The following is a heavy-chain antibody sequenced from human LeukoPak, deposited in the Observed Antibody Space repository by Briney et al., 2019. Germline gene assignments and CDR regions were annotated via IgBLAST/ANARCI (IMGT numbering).Heavy chain of an antibody. CDR1: GYTFTSYD. V-gene: IGHV1-8*03. Sequence: ASVKVSCKASGYTFTSYDINWVRQATGQGLEWMGWMNPNSGNTGYAQKFQGRVTITRNTSISTAYMELSCLRSEDTAVYYCCWGRYGGYFDYWGQGTLVTVSS. CDR2: MNPNSGNT. CDR3: CWGRYGGYFDY. D-gene: IGHD3-9*01. J-gene: IGHJ4*02.